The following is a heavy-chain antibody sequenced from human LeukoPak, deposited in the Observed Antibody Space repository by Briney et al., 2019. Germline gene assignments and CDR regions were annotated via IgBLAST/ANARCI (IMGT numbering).Heavy chain of an antibody. D-gene: IGHD6-19*01. Sequence: ASVKVSCKASGYTFTNYYIHWVRQAPGQGLEWMGIINPSGGSTSYAQNFQGRVTMTRDTSTGTVYMELSSLRSEDTALYFCATAPGGLGYYFDYWGQGTLVTVSS. V-gene: IGHV1-46*01. CDR3: ATAPGGLGYYFDY. CDR1: GYTFTNYY. J-gene: IGHJ4*02. CDR2: INPSGGST.